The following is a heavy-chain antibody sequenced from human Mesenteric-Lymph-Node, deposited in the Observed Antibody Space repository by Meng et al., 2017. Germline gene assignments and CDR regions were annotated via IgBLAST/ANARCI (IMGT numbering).Heavy chain of an antibody. Sequence: QVRLQESGPGLVKPSQPLSLTCTVSGGSVSSGGYYWTWIRQHPGKGLEWFGHIYYSGSTFYNPSLKRRVIISIDTSKNQFSLNLRSVTAADTAVYYCARVSSGWDYFDYWGQGTLVTVSS. J-gene: IGHJ4*02. V-gene: IGHV4-31*03. CDR1: GGSVSSGGYY. CDR3: ARVSSGWDYFDY. CDR2: IYYSGST. D-gene: IGHD6-19*01.